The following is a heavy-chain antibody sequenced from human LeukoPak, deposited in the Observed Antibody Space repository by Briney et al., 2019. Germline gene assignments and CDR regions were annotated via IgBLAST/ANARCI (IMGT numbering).Heavy chain of an antibody. CDR1: GFTFSSYA. J-gene: IGHJ5*02. CDR3: AKDGGIAARSWFDP. CDR2: ISGGGINT. D-gene: IGHD6-6*01. V-gene: IGHV3-23*01. Sequence: GGSLRLSCAASGFTFSSYAMNWVRQAPGKGLQEVSAISGGGINTYYTDSLKGRFTISRDNSKNTLYLQMNSLRAEDTAVYYCAKDGGIAARSWFDPWGQGTLVTVSS.